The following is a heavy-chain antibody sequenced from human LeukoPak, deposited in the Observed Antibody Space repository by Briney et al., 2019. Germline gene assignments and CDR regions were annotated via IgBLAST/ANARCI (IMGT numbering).Heavy chain of an antibody. J-gene: IGHJ4*02. CDR2: ASEDGGTT. CDR3: ARFWGSYPPGY. Sequence: GGSLRLSCAASGFSFTSYAMTWVRQAPGKGLEWVSAASEDGGTTYYADSVKGRFATSRDNTKNTLYLQMNSLRAEDTAVYYCARFWGSYPPGYWGQGTLVTVSS. V-gene: IGHV3-23*01. CDR1: GFSFTSYA. D-gene: IGHD3-16*01.